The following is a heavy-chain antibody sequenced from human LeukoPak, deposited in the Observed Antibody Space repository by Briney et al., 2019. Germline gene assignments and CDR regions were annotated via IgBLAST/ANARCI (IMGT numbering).Heavy chain of an antibody. D-gene: IGHD3-10*02. CDR3: ARDLHYYVAMDV. Sequence: GRSLRLSCAASGFSFSSYGMHWVRQAPGKGLEWVAVIWYDGTNTYYADSVKGRFAISRDNSKSMLFLQLNSLRAEDTALYYCARDLHYYVAMDVWGQGTTVTVSS. V-gene: IGHV3-33*01. CDR2: IWYDGTNT. J-gene: IGHJ6*02. CDR1: GFSFSSYG.